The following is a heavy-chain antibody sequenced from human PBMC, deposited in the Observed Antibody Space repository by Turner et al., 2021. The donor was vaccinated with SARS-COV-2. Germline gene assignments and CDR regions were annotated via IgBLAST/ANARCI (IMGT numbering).Heavy chain of an antibody. CDR3: ARATYLLGYCANGVCYPDY. CDR1: GFTFSSYA. J-gene: IGHJ4*02. V-gene: IGHV3-30-3*01. Sequence: QVQLVESGGGGVQPGRSLRLPCADSGFTFSSYAMHWVRQAPGKGLEWVAVTSYDESDKYYADSVKGRFIISRDNSKNSLYLQMNSLRAEDTAVYYCARATYLLGYCANGVCYPDYWGQGTLVTVSS. D-gene: IGHD2-8*01. CDR2: TSYDESDK.